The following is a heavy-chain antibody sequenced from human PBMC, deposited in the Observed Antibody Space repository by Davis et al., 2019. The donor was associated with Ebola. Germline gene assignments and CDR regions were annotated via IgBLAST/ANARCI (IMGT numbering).Heavy chain of an antibody. CDR3: AKGGEVAAATPLYYYHYGMDV. D-gene: IGHD2-15*01. J-gene: IGHJ6*02. CDR2: ISGSGGST. Sequence: PGGSLRLSCAASGFTFSSYAMSWVRQAPGNGLEWVSAISGSGGSTYYADSVQGRFTISRDNSKNTLYLQMNSLRAADTAVYYCAKGGEVAAATPLYYYHYGMDVWGQGTTVTVSS. CDR1: GFTFSSYA. V-gene: IGHV3-23*01.